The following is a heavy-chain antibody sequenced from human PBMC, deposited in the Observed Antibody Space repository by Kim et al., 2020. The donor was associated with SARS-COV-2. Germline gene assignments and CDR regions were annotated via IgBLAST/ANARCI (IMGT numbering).Heavy chain of an antibody. Sequence: GGSLRLSCAASGLTFSSYWMHWVRQAPGKGLVWVSRINSDGSTTSYADSVKGRFTISRANVKNTLYLQMKSLRAEDTAVYYCASRTAVAGIYYFDYWGQG. CDR2: INSDGSTT. V-gene: IGHV3-74*01. J-gene: IGHJ4*02. CDR3: ASRTAVAGIYYFDY. CDR1: GLTFSSYW. D-gene: IGHD6-19*01.